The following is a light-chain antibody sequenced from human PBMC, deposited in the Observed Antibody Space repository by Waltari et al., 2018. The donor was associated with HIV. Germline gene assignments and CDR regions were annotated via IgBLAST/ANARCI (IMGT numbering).Light chain of an antibody. V-gene: IGKV3-11*01. CDR3: QRHSNWPALT. Sequence: EIVSTQSPATLSLSPGERATLSCRASQSVSSYLAWYQQKPGQVPRLLIYDASNKATGIPGRFSGSGYGTDVTITSSNLEPNDFAVYNWQRHSNWPALTFGQGTKMEIK. CDR1: QSVSSY. CDR2: DAS. J-gene: IGKJ1*01.